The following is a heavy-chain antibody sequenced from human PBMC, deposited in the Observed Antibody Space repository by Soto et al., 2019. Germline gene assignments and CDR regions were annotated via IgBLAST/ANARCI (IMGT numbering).Heavy chain of an antibody. CDR1: GFTFSSYA. Sequence: GGSLRLSCAASGFTFSSYAMSWVRQAPGKGLEWVSAISGSGGSTYYADSVKGRFTISRDNSKNTLYLQMNSLRAEETAVYYCAKVGPQQLNYGMDVWGQGTTVTVSS. CDR3: AKVGPQQLNYGMDV. V-gene: IGHV3-23*01. D-gene: IGHD6-13*01. J-gene: IGHJ6*02. CDR2: ISGSGGST.